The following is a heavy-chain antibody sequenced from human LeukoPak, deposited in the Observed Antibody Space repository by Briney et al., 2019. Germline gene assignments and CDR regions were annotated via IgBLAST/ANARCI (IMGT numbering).Heavy chain of an antibody. CDR2: INHSGST. CDR3: ARDVFHGSGSPYFDS. Sequence: PSETLSLTCAVYGGSLSGYYWSWIRQPPGKGLEWIGEINHSGSTNYNPSLKSRVTISVDTSKNQFSLKLSSVTAADTAVYYCARDVFHGSGSPYFDSWGQGALVTVSS. CDR1: GGSLSGYY. V-gene: IGHV4-34*01. J-gene: IGHJ4*02. D-gene: IGHD3-10*01.